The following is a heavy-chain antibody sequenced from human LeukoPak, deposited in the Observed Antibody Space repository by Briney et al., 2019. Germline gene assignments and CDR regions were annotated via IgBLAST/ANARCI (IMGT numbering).Heavy chain of an antibody. D-gene: IGHD3-10*01. J-gene: IGHJ6*02. V-gene: IGHV1-8*01. Sequence: ASVKVSCKASGYTFTSYDINWVRQATGQGLEWMGWMNPNSGNTGYAQKFQGRVTMTRNTSISTAYMELSSLRSEDAAVYYCAGYYGSGSYYYYGMDVWGQGTTVTVSS. CDR1: GYTFTSYD. CDR2: MNPNSGNT. CDR3: AGYYGSGSYYYYGMDV.